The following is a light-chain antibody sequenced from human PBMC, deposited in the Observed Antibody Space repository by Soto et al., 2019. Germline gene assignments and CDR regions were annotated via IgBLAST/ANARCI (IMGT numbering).Light chain of an antibody. V-gene: IGLV2-14*01. J-gene: IGLJ3*02. CDR1: SSDVGGYDY. Sequence: QSALTQPASVSGSPGQSITISCTGTSSDVGGYDYVSWYQQHTGKTPKLMIYDVTNWPSGVSSRFSGSKSGNTASLTISGLQAEDEADYYCASYTTSSTWVFGGGTKLTVL. CDR3: ASYTTSSTWV. CDR2: DVT.